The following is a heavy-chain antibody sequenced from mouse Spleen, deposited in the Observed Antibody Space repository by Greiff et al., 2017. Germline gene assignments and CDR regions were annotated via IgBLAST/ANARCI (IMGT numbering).Heavy chain of an antibody. D-gene: IGHD2-10*02. J-gene: IGHJ4*01. CDR1: GFTFSDYG. CDR3: ARREYGNGYYAMDY. Sequence: EVKLVESGGGLVKPGGSLKLSCAASGFTFSDYGMHWVRQAPEKGLEWVAYISSGSSTIYYADTVKGRFTISRDNAKNTLFLQMTSLRSEDTAMYYCARREYGNGYYAMDYWGQGTSVTVSS. CDR2: ISSGSSTI. V-gene: IGHV5-17*01.